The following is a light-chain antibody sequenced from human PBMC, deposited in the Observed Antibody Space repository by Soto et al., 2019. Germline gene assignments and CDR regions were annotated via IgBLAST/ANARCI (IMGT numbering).Light chain of an antibody. V-gene: IGKV1-39*01. CDR3: QKSYSTLN. CDR1: QSISSY. Sequence: DIQMTQSPSSLSASVGDRVTITCRASQSISSYLNWYQQKPGKAPKLLIYAASSLQSGVPSRFSGSGSGTDFTLTISSLQPEDFATYYCQKSYSTLNLGGGTKVDIK. CDR2: AAS. J-gene: IGKJ4*01.